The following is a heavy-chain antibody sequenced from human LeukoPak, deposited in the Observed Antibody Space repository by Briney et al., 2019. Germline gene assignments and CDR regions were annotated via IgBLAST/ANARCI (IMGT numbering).Heavy chain of an antibody. CDR2: ITTGDGNT. Sequence: GGSLRLSCTASGFTFSSYTMTWVRQAPGKGLKWVSTITTGDGNTYYADSVKGRFTVSRDDSKNTLYLQMNSLRAEDTAVYYCAKVEQSRRYYYGMDVWGQGTTVTVSS. J-gene: IGHJ6*02. CDR3: AKVEQSRRYYYGMDV. D-gene: IGHD6-19*01. CDR1: GFTFSSYT. V-gene: IGHV3-23*01.